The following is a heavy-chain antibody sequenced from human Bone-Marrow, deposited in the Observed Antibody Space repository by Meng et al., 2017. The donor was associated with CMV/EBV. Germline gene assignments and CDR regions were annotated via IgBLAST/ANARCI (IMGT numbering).Heavy chain of an antibody. J-gene: IGHJ6*02. Sequence: ASVKVSCKASGYTFTGYYMHWVRQAPGQGLEWMGWINPNSGGTNYAQKLQGRVTMTRDTSISTAYMELSRLRSDDTAVYYCAREGDIVVVPAAARYYYYGMDVWGQGTTVTVSS. CDR2: INPNSGGT. CDR3: AREGDIVVVPAAARYYYYGMDV. V-gene: IGHV1-2*02. CDR1: GYTFTGYY. D-gene: IGHD2-2*01.